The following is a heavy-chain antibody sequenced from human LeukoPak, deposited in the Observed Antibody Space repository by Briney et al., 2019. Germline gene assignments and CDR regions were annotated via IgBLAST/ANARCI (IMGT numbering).Heavy chain of an antibody. D-gene: IGHD3-22*01. CDR3: ARGAYYYDSSGYHDAFDI. CDR1: GFTFSSYE. CDR2: ISGSGSTI. Sequence: RGSLRLSCAASGFTFSSYEMNWVRQAPGKGLEWVSYISGSGSTIYYADSVKGRFTISRDNAENSLYLQMNSLRAEDTAVYYCARGAYYYDSSGYHDAFDIGGQGTMVSVSS. V-gene: IGHV3-48*03. J-gene: IGHJ3*02.